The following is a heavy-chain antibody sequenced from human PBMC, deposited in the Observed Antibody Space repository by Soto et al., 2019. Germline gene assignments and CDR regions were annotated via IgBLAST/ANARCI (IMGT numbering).Heavy chain of an antibody. J-gene: IGHJ4*02. Sequence: QAGGSLRLSCAASGFTFSSYGMHWVRQAPGKGLEWVAVISYDGSNKYYADSVKGRFTISRDNSKNTLYLQMNSLRAEDTAVYYCAKDSNSYGAEWALGFDYWGQGTLVTVSS. CDR3: AKDSNSYGAEWALGFDY. CDR1: GFTFSSYG. V-gene: IGHV3-30*18. D-gene: IGHD5-18*01. CDR2: ISYDGSNK.